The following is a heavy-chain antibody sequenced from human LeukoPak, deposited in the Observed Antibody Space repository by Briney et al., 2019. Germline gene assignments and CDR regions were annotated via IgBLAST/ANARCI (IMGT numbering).Heavy chain of an antibody. J-gene: IGHJ1*01. CDR3: ARDPFSIAAAGTIEYFQH. CDR2: FDPEDGET. CDR1: GYTLTELS. Sequence: GASVKVSCKVSGYTLTELSMHWVRQAPGKGLEWMGGFDPEDGETIYAQKFQGRVTMTTDTSTSTAYMELRSLRSDDTAVYYCARDPFSIAAAGTIEYFQHWGQGTLVTVSS. V-gene: IGHV1-24*01. D-gene: IGHD6-13*01.